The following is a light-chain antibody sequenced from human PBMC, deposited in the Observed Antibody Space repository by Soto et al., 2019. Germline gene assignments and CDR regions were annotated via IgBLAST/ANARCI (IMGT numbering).Light chain of an antibody. CDR2: DAS. Sequence: EIVLTQSPATLSLSPGERATLSCRASQSVSSYLAWYQHKPGQAPRLLIYDASKRATGIPARFSGSGSGTVFDLTISSLEPEDFAVYYCQQRSNWPPTWTFGQGTRVEIK. CDR1: QSVSSY. V-gene: IGKV3-11*01. J-gene: IGKJ1*01. CDR3: QQRSNWPPTWT.